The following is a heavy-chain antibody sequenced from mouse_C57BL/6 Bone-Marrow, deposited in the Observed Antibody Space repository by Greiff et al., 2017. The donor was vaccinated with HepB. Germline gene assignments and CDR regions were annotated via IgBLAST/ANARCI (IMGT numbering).Heavy chain of an antibody. CDR1: GYTFTSYG. CDR2: IYPRSGNT. D-gene: IGHD2-3*01. Sequence: VQRVESGAELARPGASVKLSCKASGYTFTSYGISWVKQRTGQGLEWIGEIYPRSGNTYYNEKFKGKATLTADKSSSTAYMELRSLTSEDSAVYFCASGGWFPNYWGQGTTLTVSS. J-gene: IGHJ2*01. CDR3: ASGGWFPNY. V-gene: IGHV1-81*01.